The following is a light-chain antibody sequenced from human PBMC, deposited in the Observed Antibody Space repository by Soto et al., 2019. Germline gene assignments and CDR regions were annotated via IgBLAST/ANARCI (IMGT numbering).Light chain of an antibody. Sequence: DIVMTQSPDSLAVSLGERATINCKSSQSVLSSSNNKNFVAWYQQKPGQPPKKLIYWASTRQSGVPERFSGSESGTEFTLTISSLQSEDFALYYCQQYNDWPLTFGQGTKVDIK. J-gene: IGKJ1*01. CDR1: QSVLSSSNNKNF. V-gene: IGKV4-1*01. CDR3: QQYNDWPLT. CDR2: WAS.